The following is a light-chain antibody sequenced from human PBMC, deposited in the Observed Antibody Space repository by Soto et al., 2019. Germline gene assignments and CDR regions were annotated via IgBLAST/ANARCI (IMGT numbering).Light chain of an antibody. V-gene: IGKV1-33*01. J-gene: IGKJ5*01. CDR2: DAS. Sequence: IQMTQTPSSLSASVGDRVTITCQASQNINNYLNGYQQKPGRAPKLLIYDASNLEAEVPSRFRGSGSGTDFTFTISRLQPEDIATYYCQQYENLPTFGQGTRLEIK. CDR3: QQYENLPT. CDR1: QNINNY.